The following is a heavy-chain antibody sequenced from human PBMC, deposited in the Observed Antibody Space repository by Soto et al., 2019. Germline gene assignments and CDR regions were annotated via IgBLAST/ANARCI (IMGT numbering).Heavy chain of an antibody. CDR1: GFTFSSYG. J-gene: IGHJ6*02. V-gene: IGHV3-30*18. Sequence: GGSLRLSCAASGFTFSSYGMHWVRQAPGKGLEWVAVISYDGNSKYYADSGKGRFTISRDNSKNTLYLQMNSLRAEDTAVYYCAKDLTPLSYYSSGYPYYYYYYGMDVWGQGTTVTAP. CDR2: ISYDGNSK. CDR3: AKDLTPLSYYSSGYPYYYYYYGMDV. D-gene: IGHD3-22*01.